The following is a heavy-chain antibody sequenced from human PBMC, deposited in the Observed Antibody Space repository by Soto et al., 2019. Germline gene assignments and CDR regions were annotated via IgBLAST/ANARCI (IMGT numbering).Heavy chain of an antibody. CDR1: GGTFSSYA. J-gene: IGHJ6*02. CDR2: IIPIFGTA. Sequence: GASVKVSCKASGGTFSSYAISWVRQAPGQGLEWMGGIIPIFGTANYAQKFQGRVTITADESTSTAYMELSSLRSEDTAVYYCARAKFILLVPAADTAMGYYYYYGMDVWGQGTTVTVSS. V-gene: IGHV1-69*13. D-gene: IGHD2-2*01. CDR3: ARAKFILLVPAADTAMGYYYYYGMDV.